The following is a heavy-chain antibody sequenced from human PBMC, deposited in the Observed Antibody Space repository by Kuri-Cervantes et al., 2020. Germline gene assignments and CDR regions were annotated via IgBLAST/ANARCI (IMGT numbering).Heavy chain of an antibody. CDR1: GFTFSSYG. CDR2: ISGGSSFI. CDR3: ARDWGFQDYFPDY. Sequence: GESLKISCAASGFTFSSYGMHWVRQAPGKGLEWVSSISGGSSFIDYADSVKGRFTISRDNSKNTLYLQMNSLRAEDTAVYYCARDWGFQDYFPDYWGQGTLVTVSS. D-gene: IGHD2/OR15-2a*01. J-gene: IGHJ4*02. V-gene: IGHV3-21*01.